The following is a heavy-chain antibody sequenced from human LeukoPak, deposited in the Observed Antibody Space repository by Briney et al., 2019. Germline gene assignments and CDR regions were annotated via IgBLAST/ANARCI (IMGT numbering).Heavy chain of an antibody. Sequence: SETLSLTCTVSGGSNIRGDYYWRWIRQPPGKGLEWIGYIYYSGSTYYNPSLKSRVTISVDTSKNQFSLKLSSVTAADTAVYYCGRVNYYGSGSYYDAWGQGTLVTVSS. D-gene: IGHD3-10*01. J-gene: IGHJ5*02. CDR3: GRVNYYGSGSYYDA. CDR1: GGSNIRGDYY. CDR2: IYYSGST. V-gene: IGHV4-30-4*01.